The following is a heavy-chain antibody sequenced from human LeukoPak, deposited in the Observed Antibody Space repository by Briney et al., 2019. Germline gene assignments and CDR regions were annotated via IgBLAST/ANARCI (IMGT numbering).Heavy chain of an antibody. CDR1: GFTFSSYA. CDR2: ISGSGGST. D-gene: IGHD4-17*01. J-gene: IGHJ4*02. V-gene: IGHV3-23*01. CDR3: AKDPGIHDYGDYVGY. Sequence: GGSLRLSCAASGFTFSSYAMSWVRQAPGKGLEWVSAISGSGGSTYYADSVKGRFTISRDNSKNTLYLQMNSLRAEDTAVYYCAKDPGIHDYGDYVGYWGQGTLVTVPS.